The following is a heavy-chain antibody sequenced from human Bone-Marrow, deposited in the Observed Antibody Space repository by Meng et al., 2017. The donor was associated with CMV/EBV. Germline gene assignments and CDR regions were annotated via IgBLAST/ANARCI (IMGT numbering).Heavy chain of an antibody. CDR1: GFTFTDYG. CDR3: AAVGFWSDLYRGNLDY. V-gene: IGHV1-18*01. D-gene: IGHD3-3*01. J-gene: IGHJ4*02. CDR2: ISAYNGNT. Sequence: ASVKVSCKASGFTFTDYGISWVRQAPGQGLEWMGWISAYNGNTNYAQKLQGRVTMTTDTSTSTAHMELTSLRSEDTAVYYCAAVGFWSDLYRGNLDYWGQGTLVTVSS.